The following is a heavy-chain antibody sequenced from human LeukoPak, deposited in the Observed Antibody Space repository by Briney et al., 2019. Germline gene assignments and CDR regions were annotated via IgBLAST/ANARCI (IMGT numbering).Heavy chain of an antibody. CDR2: IYSGGST. CDR1: GFTVSSNH. D-gene: IGHD1-1*01. V-gene: IGHV3-53*01. Sequence: VGSLRLSCAAAGFTVSSNHRSWVRQAPGKGLEWVSVIYSGGSTDYADSVKGRFTISRDNLKNTLYLQMNSLRAEDTAVYYCARGPAGYNWGQGTLVTFSS. CDR3: ARGPAGYN. J-gene: IGHJ4*02.